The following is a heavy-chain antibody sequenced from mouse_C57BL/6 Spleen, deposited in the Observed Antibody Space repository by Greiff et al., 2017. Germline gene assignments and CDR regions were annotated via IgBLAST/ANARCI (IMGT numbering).Heavy chain of an antibody. V-gene: IGHV2-6-1*01. CDR2: IWSDGST. CDR3: ARHIYSNYYAMDY. Sequence: VKLMESGPGLVAPSQSLSITCTVSGFSLTSYGVHWVRQPPGKGLEWLVVIWSDGSTTYNSALKSRLSISKDNSKSQVFLKMNSLQTDDTAMYYCARHIYSNYYAMDYWGQGTSVTVSS. CDR1: GFSLTSYG. J-gene: IGHJ4*01. D-gene: IGHD2-5*01.